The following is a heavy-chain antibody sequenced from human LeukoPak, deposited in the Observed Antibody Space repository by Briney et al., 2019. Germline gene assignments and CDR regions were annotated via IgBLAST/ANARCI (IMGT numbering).Heavy chain of an antibody. D-gene: IGHD3-10*01. J-gene: IGHJ2*01. V-gene: IGHV4-59*01. CDR2: IYYSGST. CDR3: ARFDYYGSGRHFDL. Sequence: SETLSLTCTVSGGSISSYYWSWIRQPPGKGLEWIGYIYYSGSTNYNPPLKSRVTISVDTSKNQFSLKLSSVTAADTAVYYCARFDYYGSGRHFDLWGRGTLVTVSS. CDR1: GGSISSYY.